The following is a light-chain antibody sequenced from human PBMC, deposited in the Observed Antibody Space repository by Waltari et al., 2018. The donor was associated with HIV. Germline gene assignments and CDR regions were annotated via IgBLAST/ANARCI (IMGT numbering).Light chain of an antibody. CDR3: AAWDDSLSGRV. Sequence: QSVLTQPPSASGTPGQRVTISCSGSSSNIGSNYVYWYQQLPGTAPKLLIYRNNPRPSGVPSPFAGAKSGTSASLAIGGLRSEDEADYYCAAWDDSLSGRVFGGGTKLTVL. J-gene: IGLJ2*01. CDR2: RNN. CDR1: SSNIGSNY. V-gene: IGLV1-47*01.